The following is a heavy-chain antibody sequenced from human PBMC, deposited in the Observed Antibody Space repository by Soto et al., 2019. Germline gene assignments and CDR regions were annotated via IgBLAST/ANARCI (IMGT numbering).Heavy chain of an antibody. J-gene: IGHJ4*02. CDR2: IIPIFGTA. Sequence: QVQLVQSGAEVKKPGSPVKVSCKASGGTFSSYAISWVRQAPGQGLEWMGGIIPIFGTANYAQKFQGRVTITADESTSTAYMELSSLRSEDTAVYYCARLHCGGDCWGPLDYWGQGTLVTVSS. CDR3: ARLHCGGDCWGPLDY. CDR1: GGTFSSYA. V-gene: IGHV1-69*01. D-gene: IGHD2-21*02.